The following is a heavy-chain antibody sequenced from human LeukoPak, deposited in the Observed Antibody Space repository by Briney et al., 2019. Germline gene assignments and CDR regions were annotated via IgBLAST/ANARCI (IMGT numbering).Heavy chain of an antibody. Sequence: GGSLRLSCAASGFTFSYYGMTWVRQAPGKGLEWVSYISSSSSTIYYADSVEGRFTISRDNAKNSLYLQMDSLSAEDTALYYCARESLVVGHRKIDYWGQGTLVAVSS. CDR2: ISSSSSTI. V-gene: IGHV3-48*01. CDR1: GFTFSYYG. D-gene: IGHD2-8*02. J-gene: IGHJ4*02. CDR3: ARESLVVGHRKIDY.